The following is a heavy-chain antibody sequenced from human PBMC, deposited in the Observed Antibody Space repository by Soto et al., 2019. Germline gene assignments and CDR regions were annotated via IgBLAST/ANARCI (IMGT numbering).Heavy chain of an antibody. Sequence: QVQLVQSGAEVKKPGASVKVSCKASGYNFTSYGISWVRQAPGQGLEWMGWISTYNGNTNSAQKLQGRVTMTTDTATSMAYMELRSLRSDDTAVYYCASDYGYGMFGYWGQGTLVTVSS. V-gene: IGHV1-18*01. J-gene: IGHJ4*02. CDR3: ASDYGYGMFGY. CDR2: ISTYNGNT. D-gene: IGHD5-18*01. CDR1: GYNFTSYG.